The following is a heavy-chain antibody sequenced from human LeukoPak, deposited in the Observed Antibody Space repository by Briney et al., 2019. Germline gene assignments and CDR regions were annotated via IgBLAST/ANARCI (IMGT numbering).Heavy chain of an antibody. CDR1: GGTFSSYA. CDR3: ARDLGGVAISDGLLGFDY. J-gene: IGHJ4*02. V-gene: IGHV1-69*13. Sequence: GASVKVSCKASGGTFSSYAISWVRQAPGQGLEWMGGIIPIFGTANYAQKFQGRVPITADESTSTAYMELSSLRSEDTAVYYCARDLGGVAISDGLLGFDYLGQGTLVTVSS. D-gene: IGHD3-3*01. CDR2: IIPIFGTA.